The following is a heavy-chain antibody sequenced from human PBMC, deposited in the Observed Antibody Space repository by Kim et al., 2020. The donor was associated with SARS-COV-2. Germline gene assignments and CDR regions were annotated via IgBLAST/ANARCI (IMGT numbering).Heavy chain of an antibody. J-gene: IGHJ6*02. CDR1: GYTFTSYA. D-gene: IGHD3-10*01. Sequence: ASVKVSCKASGYTFTSYAMNWVRQAPGQGLEWMGWINTNTGNPTYAQGFTGRFVFSLDTSVSTAYLQISSLKAEDTAVYYCARARITMVRGVPTGDYGMDVWGQGTTVTVSS. V-gene: IGHV7-4-1*02. CDR3: ARARITMVRGVPTGDYGMDV. CDR2: INTNTGNP.